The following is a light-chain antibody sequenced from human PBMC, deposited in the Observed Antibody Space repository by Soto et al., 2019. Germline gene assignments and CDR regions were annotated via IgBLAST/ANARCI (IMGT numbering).Light chain of an antibody. V-gene: IGKV3-11*01. J-gene: IGKJ2*01. CDR1: QSVSSY. Sequence: EIVLTQSPATLSLSPGERATLSCRASQSVSSYLAWYQQKPGQAPRLLIYDASNSATGITARFSGSGSGTDFTLTIISLEPEDFSVYYCQQRSNWPPYTFGQGTKLEIK. CDR2: DAS. CDR3: QQRSNWPPYT.